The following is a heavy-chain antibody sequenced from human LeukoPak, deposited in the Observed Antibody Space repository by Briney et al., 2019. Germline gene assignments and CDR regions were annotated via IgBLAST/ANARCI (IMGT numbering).Heavy chain of an antibody. CDR2: IYPGDSDT. D-gene: IGHD3-22*01. Sequence: GESLKISCKGSGYSFTSYWIGWVRQMPGKGLEWMGIIYPGDSDTRYSPSFQGQVTISADKSISTAYLQWSSLKASDTAMYYCARLRRDYDSSGSSVYFQHWGQGTLVTVSS. V-gene: IGHV5-51*01. CDR1: GYSFTSYW. J-gene: IGHJ1*01. CDR3: ARLRRDYDSSGSSVYFQH.